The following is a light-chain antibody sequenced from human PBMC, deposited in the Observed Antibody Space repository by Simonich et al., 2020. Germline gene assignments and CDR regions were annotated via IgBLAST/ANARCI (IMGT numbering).Light chain of an antibody. J-gene: IGLJ2*01. Sequence: QSALTQPVSVSGSPGQSITISCTGTSSDVGSYNLVSWYQQHPGKAPNLMIYEGSKRPSGVSNRFSGSKSGNTASLTISRLQAEDEADYYCCSYAGSSTVVFGGGTKLTVL. CDR3: CSYAGSSTVV. V-gene: IGLV2-23*01. CDR1: SSDVGSYNL. CDR2: EGS.